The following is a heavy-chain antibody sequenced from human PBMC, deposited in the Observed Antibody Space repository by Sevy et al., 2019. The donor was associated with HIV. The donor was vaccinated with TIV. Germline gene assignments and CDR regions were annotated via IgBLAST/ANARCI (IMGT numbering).Heavy chain of an antibody. V-gene: IGHV5-51*01. Sequence: GESLKISCKCSGYSFTSYWIVWVRQMPGRGLEWMGIIYPGDSDTIYSPSFKGQVTISVDKSSSTAYLQWSRLKASDTALYYCENGGRGKLDAYSYYGMDVWGQGTTVTVSS. CDR1: GYSFTSYW. CDR3: ENGGRGKLDAYSYYGMDV. J-gene: IGHJ6*02. CDR2: IYPGDSDT. D-gene: IGHD3-16*01.